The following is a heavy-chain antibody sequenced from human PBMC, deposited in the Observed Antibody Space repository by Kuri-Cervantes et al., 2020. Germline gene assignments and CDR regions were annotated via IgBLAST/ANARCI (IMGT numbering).Heavy chain of an antibody. Sequence: SVKVSCKASGGTFRSLALSWVRQAPGQGLEWMGGISPIFGTPNYAQKFHGRVTITADDSTSTAYLEVSSLRSEDTAVYYCARVLTVRGVIPLGYWGQGTLVTVSS. D-gene: IGHD3-10*01. CDR3: ARVLTVRGVIPLGY. CDR1: GGTFRSLA. V-gene: IGHV1-69*13. CDR2: ISPIFGTP. J-gene: IGHJ4*02.